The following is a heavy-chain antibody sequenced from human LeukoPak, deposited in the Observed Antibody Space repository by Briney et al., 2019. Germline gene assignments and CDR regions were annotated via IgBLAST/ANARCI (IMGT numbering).Heavy chain of an antibody. CDR1: GYTFPSYF. V-gene: IGHV1-24*01. J-gene: IGHJ5*02. CDR3: ATSPTFWFDP. Sequence: ASVKVSCKASGYTFPSYFMHWVRQAPGKGLEWMGGFDPEDGETIYAQKFQGRVTMTEDTSTDTAYMELSSLRSEDTAVYYCATSPTFWFDPWGQGTLVTVSS. CDR2: FDPEDGET. D-gene: IGHD2/OR15-2a*01.